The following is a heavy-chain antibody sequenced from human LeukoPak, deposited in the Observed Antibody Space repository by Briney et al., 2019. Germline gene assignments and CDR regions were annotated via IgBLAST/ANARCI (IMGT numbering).Heavy chain of an antibody. CDR1: RYSFTTYW. V-gene: IGHV5-51*03. Sequence: PGESLKISCKGSRYSFTTYWIGWVRQMPGKGLEWIGIIYPGDSATRYSPSFQGQVTISVDKSISTAYLQWSSLKASDTAMYYCARSLGTYSSGYYKRHFDYWGQGTLVTVSS. D-gene: IGHD3-22*01. CDR2: IYPGDSAT. CDR3: ARSLGTYSSGYYKRHFDY. J-gene: IGHJ4*02.